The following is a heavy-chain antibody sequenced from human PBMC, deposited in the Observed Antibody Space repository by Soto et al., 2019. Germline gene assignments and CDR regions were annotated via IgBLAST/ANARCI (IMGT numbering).Heavy chain of an antibody. J-gene: IGHJ6*02. CDR2: ISYDGSNK. V-gene: IGHV3-30-3*01. CDR3: ARGGELRRYYYYGMDV. D-gene: IGHD1-7*01. Sequence: PGGSLRLSCAASGFTFSSYAMHWVRQAPGKGLEWVAVISYDGSNKYYADSVKGRFTISRDNSKNTLYLQMNSLRAEDTAVYYCARGGELRRYYYYGMDVWGQGTTVTVSS. CDR1: GFTFSSYA.